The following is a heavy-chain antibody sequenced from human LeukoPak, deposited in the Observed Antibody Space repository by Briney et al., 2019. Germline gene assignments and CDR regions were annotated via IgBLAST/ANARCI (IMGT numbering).Heavy chain of an antibody. D-gene: IGHD3-22*01. CDR2: IYYSGIT. CDR3: ARWESSGYYPQGWYFDL. V-gene: IGHV4-59*08. J-gene: IGHJ2*01. Sequence: SETLSHTCTVSGGSISSYFWSWIRQPPGKGLEWIGYIYYSGITNYNPSLKSRITISVDTSKNQFSLKLSSVTAADTAVYYCARWESSGYYPQGWYFDLWGRGTLVTVSS. CDR1: GGSISSYF.